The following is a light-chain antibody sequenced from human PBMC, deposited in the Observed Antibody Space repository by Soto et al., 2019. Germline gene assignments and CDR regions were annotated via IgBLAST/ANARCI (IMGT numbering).Light chain of an antibody. V-gene: IGKV3-20*01. Sequence: DIVLTQSPGTLSLSPGDRATLSCRSSQSVNSNYLAWYQQKPGQAPRLLIFGASTRATGIPDRFRGSGSGTDFTLTINRLEPEDFAVYYCQQYGRTFGPGTKLELK. CDR2: GAS. J-gene: IGKJ2*01. CDR3: QQYGRT. CDR1: QSVNSNY.